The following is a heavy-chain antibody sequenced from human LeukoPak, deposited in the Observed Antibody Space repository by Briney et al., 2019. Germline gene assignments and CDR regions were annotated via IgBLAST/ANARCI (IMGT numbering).Heavy chain of an antibody. CDR2: ISTSGSTI. V-gene: IGHV3-11*01. CDR1: GFTVSSNY. Sequence: GGSLRLSCAASGFTVSSNYMSWVRQAPGKGLEWVSYISTSGSTIYYADSVKGRFTISRDNAKNSLYLQMNSLRAEDTAVYYCARAGGSWFFDYWGQGTLVTVSS. J-gene: IGHJ4*02. CDR3: ARAGGSWFFDY. D-gene: IGHD6-13*01.